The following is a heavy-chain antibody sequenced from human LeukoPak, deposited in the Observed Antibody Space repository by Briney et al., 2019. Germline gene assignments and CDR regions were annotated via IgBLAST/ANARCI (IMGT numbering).Heavy chain of an antibody. V-gene: IGHV3-23*01. CDR2: ISGSGGST. D-gene: IGHD3-22*01. J-gene: IGHJ4*01. CDR1: GFTFSSYA. CDR3: AKHGPYYYDSSGYYPAYFDY. Sequence: GGSLRLSCAASGFTFSSYAMSWVRQAPGKGLEWVSAISGSGGSTYYADSVKGRFTISRDNSKNTLYLQMNSLRAEDTAVYYCAKHGPYYYDSSGYYPAYFDYWGHGTLVTVSS.